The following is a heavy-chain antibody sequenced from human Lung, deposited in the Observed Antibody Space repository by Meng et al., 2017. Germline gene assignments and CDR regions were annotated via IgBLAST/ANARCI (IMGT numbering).Heavy chain of an antibody. CDR1: GGSISSNNW. J-gene: IGHJ4*02. CDR2: VYHSGST. D-gene: IGHD6-19*01. V-gene: IGHV4-4*02. CDR3: ARSQQWPDS. Sequence: QVQLQESGPGLVKPSGTLSLTCAVSGGSISSNNWWSWVRQTPGRGLEWIGEVYHSGSTNYNPSLKSRVIISVNNSKNQFSLKLTSVTAADTAVYYCARSQQWPDSWGQGTLVTVSS.